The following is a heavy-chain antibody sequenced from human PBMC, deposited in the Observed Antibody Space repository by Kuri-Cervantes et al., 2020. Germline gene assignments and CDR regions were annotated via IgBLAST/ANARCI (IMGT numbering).Heavy chain of an antibody. CDR3: AAAQSVVPGPFQH. CDR2: INPSGGST. D-gene: IGHD2-15*01. V-gene: IGHV1-46*01. CDR1: GYTFTSHY. Sequence: ASVKVSCKASGYTFTSHYMHWVRQAPGQGLEWMGIINPSGGSTSYAQKFQGRVTMTRDTSTSTAYMELSSLRSEDTAVYYCAAAQSVVPGPFQHWGQGTLVTVSS. J-gene: IGHJ1*01.